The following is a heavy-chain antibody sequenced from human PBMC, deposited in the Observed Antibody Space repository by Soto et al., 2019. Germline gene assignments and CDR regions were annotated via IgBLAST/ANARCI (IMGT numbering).Heavy chain of an antibody. V-gene: IGHV3-23*01. CDR2: ISGSGGST. D-gene: IGHD5-18*01. J-gene: IGHJ4*02. CDR3: AKGVEAWIQLWAYFDY. CDR1: GFTFSSYA. Sequence: VQLLESGGGLVQPGGSLRLSCAASGFTFSSYAMSWVRQAPGKGLEWVSAISGSGGSTYYADSVKGRFTISRDNSKNPLYLQMNSLRAEDTAVYYCAKGVEAWIQLWAYFDYWGQGTLVTVSS.